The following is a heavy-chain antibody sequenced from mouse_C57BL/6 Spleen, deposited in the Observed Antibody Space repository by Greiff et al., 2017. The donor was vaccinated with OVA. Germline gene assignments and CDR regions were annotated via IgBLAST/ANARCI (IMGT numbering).Heavy chain of an antibody. CDR1: GYTFTDYY. CDR2: IYPGSGNT. D-gene: IGHD2-3*01. Sequence: QVQLQQSGAELVRPGASVKLSCKASGYTFTDYYINWVKQRPGQGLEWIARIYPGSGNTYYHEKFKGKATLTAEKSSSTAYMQLSSLTSEDSAVYFCASYDGYYGFAYWGQGTLVTVSA. V-gene: IGHV1-76*01. J-gene: IGHJ3*01. CDR3: ASYDGYYGFAY.